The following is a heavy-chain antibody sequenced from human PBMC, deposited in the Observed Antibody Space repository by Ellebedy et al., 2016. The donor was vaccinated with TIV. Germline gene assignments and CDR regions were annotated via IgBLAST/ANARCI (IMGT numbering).Heavy chain of an antibody. V-gene: IGHV2-70*11. CDR3: ARIDALAYSGYGGEFDY. J-gene: IGHJ4*02. CDR1: GFSLSTSGMC. D-gene: IGHD5-12*01. CDR2: IDWDDDK. Sequence: SGPTLVKPTQTLTLTCTFSGFSLSTSGMCVSWIRQPPGKALEWLARIDWDDDKYYITSLKNRLTISKDTSKNQVVLTMTNMDPVETATYYCARIDALAYSGYGGEFDYWGQGTLVTVSS.